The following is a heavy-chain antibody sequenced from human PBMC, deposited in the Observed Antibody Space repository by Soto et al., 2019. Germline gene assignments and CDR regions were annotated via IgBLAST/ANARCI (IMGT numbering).Heavy chain of an antibody. J-gene: IGHJ6*02. CDR3: ARDEIWVAGTNWDYYYYGMDV. V-gene: IGHV1-3*01. CDR1: GYTFTSYA. CDR2: INAGNGNT. Sequence: ASVNVSCKASGYTFTSYAMHWVRQAPGQRLEWMGWINAGNGNTKYSQKFQGRVTITRDTSASTAYMEMSSLRSEDTAVYYCARDEIWVAGTNWDYYYYGMDVWGQGTTVTVSS. D-gene: IGHD1-1*01.